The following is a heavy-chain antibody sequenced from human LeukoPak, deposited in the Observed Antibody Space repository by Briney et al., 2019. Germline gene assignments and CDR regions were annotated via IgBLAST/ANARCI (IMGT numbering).Heavy chain of an antibody. J-gene: IGHJ6*03. Sequence: SETLSLTCTVSGYSISSGYYWSWNRQPPGKGLEWIGSIYHSGSTYYNPSLKSRVTISVDTSKNQFSLKLSSVTAADTAVYYCARVVAGGGGNYYYYYMDVWGKGTTVTVSS. D-gene: IGHD6-19*01. V-gene: IGHV4-38-2*02. CDR3: ARVVAGGGGNYYYYYMDV. CDR1: GYSISSGYY. CDR2: IYHSGST.